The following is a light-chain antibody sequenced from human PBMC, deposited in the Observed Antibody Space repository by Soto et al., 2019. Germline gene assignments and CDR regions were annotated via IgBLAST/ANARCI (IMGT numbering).Light chain of an antibody. V-gene: IGKV4-1*01. J-gene: IGKJ5*01. CDR2: WAS. Sequence: DIVMTQSPDSLAVPLGERATITCRSSQSVFYSPNSKDYLAWYQLKPGQPPKVLITWASTRESGVPDRFSGSGSGTYFTLTISSLQAEDVAVYFCQHYYSFPYTFGQGTRLEIK. CDR3: QHYYSFPYT. CDR1: QSVFYSPNSKDY.